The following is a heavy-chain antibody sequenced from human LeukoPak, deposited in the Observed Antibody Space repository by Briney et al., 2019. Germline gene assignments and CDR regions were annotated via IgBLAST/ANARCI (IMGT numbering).Heavy chain of an antibody. D-gene: IGHD2-15*01. J-gene: IGHJ5*02. V-gene: IGHV3-23*01. CDR1: GFTFSSYA. Sequence: SWGSLRLSCAASGFTFSSYAVSWVRQAPGKGLEWVSGISGCGGSTYYADSVKGRFTISRDSSKNSLYLQMNSLRAEDTAVYYCAKDWGYCSGGRCYSGWFDPWGQGTLVTVSS. CDR3: AKDWGYCSGGRCYSGWFDP. CDR2: ISGCGGST.